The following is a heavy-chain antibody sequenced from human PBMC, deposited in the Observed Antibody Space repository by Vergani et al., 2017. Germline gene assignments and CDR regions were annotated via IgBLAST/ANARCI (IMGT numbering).Heavy chain of an antibody. Sequence: VEAGGGLVQPGGSLRLSCTASGFTFQAFAFHWVRQVSGRGLEWVSGIDRNYGVKNGNSFEGRFSISRDNAKKAVFLQMNNLRHEDTALYFCVKDHDYDADGPFDMWGSGTLVTVSS. CDR1: GFTFQAFA. D-gene: IGHD3-16*01. CDR2: IDRNYGVK. J-gene: IGHJ2*01. CDR3: VKDHDYDADGPFDM. V-gene: IGHV3-9*01.